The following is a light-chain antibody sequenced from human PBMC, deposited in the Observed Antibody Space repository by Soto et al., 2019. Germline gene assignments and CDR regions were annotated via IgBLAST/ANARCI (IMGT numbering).Light chain of an antibody. CDR1: SSDVGGHDY. CDR2: EAF. V-gene: IGLV2-14*01. CDR3: SSFTSTNTWV. Sequence: QSALTQPASVSGSPGQSITISCTATSSDVGGHDYVSWYLQHPGKAPKLLIYEAFNRPSGVSDRFSGSKSGSTASLTISGLQAEDEGDYYCSSFTSTNTWVFGGGTQLTVL. J-gene: IGLJ3*02.